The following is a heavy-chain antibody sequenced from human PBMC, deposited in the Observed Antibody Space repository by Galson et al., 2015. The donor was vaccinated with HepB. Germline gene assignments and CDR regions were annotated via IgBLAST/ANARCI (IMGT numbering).Heavy chain of an antibody. V-gene: IGHV1-18*04. CDR3: ARDSGRERRPHNVDY. CDR1: GYTFTSYG. D-gene: IGHD1-26*01. CDR2: ISAYNGNT. Sequence: SVKVSCKASGYTFTSYGISWVRQAPGQGLEWMGWISAYNGNTNYAQKLQGRVTMTTDTSTSTAYMELRSLRSDDTAVYYCARDSGRERRPHNVDYWGQGTLVTVSS. J-gene: IGHJ4*02.